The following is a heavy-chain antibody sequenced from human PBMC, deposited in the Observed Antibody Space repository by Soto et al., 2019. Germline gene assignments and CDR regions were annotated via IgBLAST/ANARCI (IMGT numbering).Heavy chain of an antibody. V-gene: IGHV3-30*18. CDR3: AKDLRAVRGVIDY. D-gene: IGHD3-10*01. CDR1: GFTFSSYG. J-gene: IGHJ4*02. Sequence: PGGSLRLSCAASGFTFSSYGLHWVRQAPGKRLEWVAVISYDGSNKYYADSVKGRFTISRDNSKNTLYLQMNSLRAEDTAVYYCAKDLRAVRGVIDYWGQGTLVTVSS. CDR2: ISYDGSNK.